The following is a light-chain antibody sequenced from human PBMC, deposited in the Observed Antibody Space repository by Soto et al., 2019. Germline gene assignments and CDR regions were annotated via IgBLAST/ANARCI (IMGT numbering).Light chain of an antibody. V-gene: IGKV3-15*01. J-gene: IGKJ5*01. CDR2: GAS. CDR3: QHYSGWPPV. Sequence: EIMMTQSPATLSVSPWERATLSCRASQSVSSSLAWYQQKPGQAPRLLIYGASTRATGIPGRFSGSGSGTDFTLTISNLQSEDFALYYCQHYSGWPPVFGQGTRLEIK. CDR1: QSVSSS.